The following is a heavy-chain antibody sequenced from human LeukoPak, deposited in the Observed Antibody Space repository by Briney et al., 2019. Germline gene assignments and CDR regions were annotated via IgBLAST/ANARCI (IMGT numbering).Heavy chain of an antibody. V-gene: IGHV4-34*01. D-gene: IGHD3-22*01. CDR1: GRSFSGYY. Sequence: PSETLSLTCAVYGRSFSGYYWSWIRQPPGKGLEWIGEINHSGSTNYNPSLKSRVTISVDTSKNQFSLKLSSVTAADTAVYYCARRDYYEPLWGQGTLVTVSS. CDR2: INHSGST. J-gene: IGHJ4*02. CDR3: ARRDYYEPL.